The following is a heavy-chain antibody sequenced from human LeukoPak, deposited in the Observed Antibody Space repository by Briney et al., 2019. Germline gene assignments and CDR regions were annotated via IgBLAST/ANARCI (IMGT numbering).Heavy chain of an antibody. D-gene: IGHD2-15*01. CDR3: ARSGSWYGIYFGGYYAAGGPADY. J-gene: IGHJ4*02. Sequence: GASVKVSCKASGYTFTGYYMHWVRQAPGQGLEWMGWINPNSGGTNYAQKFQGRVTMTRDTSISTAYMELSRLRSDDTAVYYCARSGSWYGIYFGGYYAAGGPADYWGQGTLVTVSS. CDR2: INPNSGGT. CDR1: GYTFTGYY. V-gene: IGHV1-2*02.